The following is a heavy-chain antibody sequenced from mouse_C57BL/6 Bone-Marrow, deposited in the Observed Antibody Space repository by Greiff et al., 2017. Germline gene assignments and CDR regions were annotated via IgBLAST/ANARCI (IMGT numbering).Heavy chain of an antibody. D-gene: IGHD1-1*01. V-gene: IGHV2-5*01. Sequence: VKFEESGPGLVQPSQSLSITCTVSGFSLTSYGVHWVRQSPGKGLEWLGVIWRGGSTDYNAAFMSRLSITKDNSKSQVFFKMNSLRADDTAIYYCAKGDYYGSSYVGVFDVWGTGTTVTVSS. CDR3: AKGDYYGSSYVGVFDV. J-gene: IGHJ1*03. CDR2: IWRGGST. CDR1: GFSLTSYG.